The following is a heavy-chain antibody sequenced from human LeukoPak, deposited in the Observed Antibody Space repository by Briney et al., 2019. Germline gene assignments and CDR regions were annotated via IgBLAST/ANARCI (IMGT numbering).Heavy chain of an antibody. CDR2: IIPIFGTA. CDR3: ASTLGYCSSTSCYTYCYMDV. D-gene: IGHD2-2*02. CDR1: GCTFSSYY. J-gene: IGHJ6*03. Sequence: SVKLSCEASGCTFSSYYISWVRQAPGQGLEWVGDIIPIFGTANYAQKFQGRITITTDDSTSTAYMELSSLRSEDTAVYYCASTLGYCSSTSCYTYCYMDVWGKGTTVTVSS. V-gene: IGHV1-69*05.